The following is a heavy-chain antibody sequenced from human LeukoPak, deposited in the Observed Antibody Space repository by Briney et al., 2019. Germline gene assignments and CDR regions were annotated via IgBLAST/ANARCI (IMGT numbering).Heavy chain of an antibody. D-gene: IGHD3-10*01. CDR3: ARDLGAYVENVITFDI. V-gene: IGHV1-69*04. CDR2: IIPILGIA. J-gene: IGHJ3*02. CDR1: GGTFSSYA. Sequence: VASVKVSCKASGGTFSSYAISWVRQAPGQGLEWMGRIIPILGIANYAQKFQGRVTITADKSTSTAYMELSSLRSEDTAVYYCARDLGAYVENVITFDIWGQGTMVTVSS.